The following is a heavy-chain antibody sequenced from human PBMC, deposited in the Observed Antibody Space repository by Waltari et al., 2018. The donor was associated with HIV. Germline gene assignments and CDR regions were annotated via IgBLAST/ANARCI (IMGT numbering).Heavy chain of an antibody. CDR2: IKSESHGWTT. V-gene: IGHV3-15*01. D-gene: IGHD3-16*01. CDR1: GFTFNIAW. J-gene: IGHJ4*02. CDR3: STMGGFPSVDY. Sequence: EVQLVESGGGLVKPGGSLTLSCAASGFTFNIAWMSWVRQAPGKGLEWVGRIKSESHGWTTDFAAPVKGRFTISRDDSKNTVSLQMNSLKTEDTAVYFCSTMGGFPSVDYWGQGTLVTVSS.